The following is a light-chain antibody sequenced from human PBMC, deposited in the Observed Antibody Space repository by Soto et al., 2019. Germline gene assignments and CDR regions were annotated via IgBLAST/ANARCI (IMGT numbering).Light chain of an antibody. CDR2: EVS. CDR1: GSDVGNYVF. CDR3: VSYTSTSTLV. J-gene: IGLJ1*01. V-gene: IGLV2-14*01. Sequence: QSVLTQPASVSGSPGQSITISCTGTGSDVGNYVFVSWYQQYPGKAPKLIIFEVSNRPSGVSDRFSGSKSGSTASLSISGLQSDDEADYYCVSYTSTSTLVFGTGTKLTVL.